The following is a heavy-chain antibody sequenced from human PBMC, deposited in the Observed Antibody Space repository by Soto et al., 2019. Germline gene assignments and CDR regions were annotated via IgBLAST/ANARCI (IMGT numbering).Heavy chain of an antibody. CDR3: AGLGYCISTSCYYYYGMDV. Sequence: PSVTMSLTCTVAGGYISSSSYYWGWIQKPPGKGLEWIGSMYYSGSTYYNPSLKSRVTISVDTSKNQFSLKLSSVTAADTAVYYCAGLGYCISTSCYYYYGMDVWGQGTTVTVSS. J-gene: IGHJ6*02. CDR1: GGYISSSSYY. D-gene: IGHD2-2*01. CDR2: MYYSGST. V-gene: IGHV4-39*01.